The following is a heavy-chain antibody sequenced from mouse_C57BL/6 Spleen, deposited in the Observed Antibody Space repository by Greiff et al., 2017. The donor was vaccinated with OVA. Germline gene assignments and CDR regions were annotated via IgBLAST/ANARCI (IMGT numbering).Heavy chain of an antibody. CDR1: GYTFTDYY. J-gene: IGHJ2*01. V-gene: IGHV1-76*01. CDR3: ARTSTVVAHYFDY. CDR2: IYPGSGNT. Sequence: QVQLQQSGAELVRPGASVKLSCKASGYTFTDYYINWVKQRPGQGLEWIARIYPGSGNTYYNEKFKGKATLTAEKSSSTAYMQLSSLTSEDSAVYFCARTSTVVAHYFDYWGQGTTLTVSS. D-gene: IGHD1-1*01.